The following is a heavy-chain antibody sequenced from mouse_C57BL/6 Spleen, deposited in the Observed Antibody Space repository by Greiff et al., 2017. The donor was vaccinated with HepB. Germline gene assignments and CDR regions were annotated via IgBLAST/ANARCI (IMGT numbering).Heavy chain of an antibody. CDR3: ARGSSYTWFAY. CDR1: GYTFTSYW. CDR2: IHHNSGST. Sequence: QVQLQQPGAELVKPGASVKLSCKASGYTFTSYWMHWVKQRPGQGLEWIGMIHHNSGSTNYNEKFKSKATLTVDKSSSTAYMQLSSLTSEDSAVYYWARGSSYTWFAYWGQGTLVTVSA. V-gene: IGHV1-64*01. J-gene: IGHJ3*01. D-gene: IGHD1-1*01.